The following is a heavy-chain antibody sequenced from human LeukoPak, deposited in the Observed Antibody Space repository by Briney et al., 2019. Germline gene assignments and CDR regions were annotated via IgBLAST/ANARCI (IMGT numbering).Heavy chain of an antibody. CDR2: VFPGGSGT. Sequence: GAALMIPSRAAAGSFTSNWIGWLLRLPPEGLVELVIVFPGGSGTRYSPSFQSRLTISADKYTNNTYLQWSSLKAWDTAMYYCARHYDYVWDRFDPWGQGTLVTVSS. J-gene: IGHJ5*02. CDR3: ARHYDYVWDRFDP. CDR1: AGSFTSNW. D-gene: IGHD3-16*01. V-gene: IGHV5-51*01.